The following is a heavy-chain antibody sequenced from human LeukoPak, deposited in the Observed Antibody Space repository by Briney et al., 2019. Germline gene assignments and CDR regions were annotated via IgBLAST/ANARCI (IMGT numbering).Heavy chain of an antibody. CDR2: IYYSGST. CDR1: GGSTSSSSYY. D-gene: IGHD3-22*01. CDR3: ARRRRAMIVVAPRYNWFDP. J-gene: IGHJ5*02. Sequence: SETLSLTCTVSGGSTSSSSYYWGWIRQPPGKGLEWIGSIYYSGSTYYNPSLKSRVTISVDTSKNQFSLKLSSVTAADTAVYYCARRRRAMIVVAPRYNWFDPWGQGTLVTVSS. V-gene: IGHV4-39*07.